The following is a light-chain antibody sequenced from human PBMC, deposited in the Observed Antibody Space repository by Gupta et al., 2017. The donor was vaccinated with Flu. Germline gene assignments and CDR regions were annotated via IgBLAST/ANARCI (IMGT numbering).Light chain of an antibody. Sequence: IQLTQSPSSLSASVADRVTITCRASQAIRTWLAWYQQQPEKAPQSLIYAASNLQSGVPSGFSGGGSWTDFTLTISSLLPEDFATYYCQQYNSFPLTFGGGTKVEIK. CDR1: QAIRTW. CDR3: QQYNSFPLT. J-gene: IGKJ4*01. CDR2: AAS. V-gene: IGKV1D-16*01.